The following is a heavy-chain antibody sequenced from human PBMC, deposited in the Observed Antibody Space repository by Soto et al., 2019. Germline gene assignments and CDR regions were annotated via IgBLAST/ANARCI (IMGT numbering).Heavy chain of an antibody. CDR3: ARVDNGEYGLDV. D-gene: IGHD4-17*01. CDR1: GFTFSDYY. V-gene: IGHV3-11*01. J-gene: IGHJ6*02. CDR2: ISHDANTI. Sequence: QVQLVESGGDLVKPGGSLRISCAASGFTFSDYYMSWIRQAPGKGLQWVSYISHDANTIYYGDSMKGRFTVSRDNAKKSLYLQMNSLRADDTAVYYCARVDNGEYGLDVWGQGTTVTVSS.